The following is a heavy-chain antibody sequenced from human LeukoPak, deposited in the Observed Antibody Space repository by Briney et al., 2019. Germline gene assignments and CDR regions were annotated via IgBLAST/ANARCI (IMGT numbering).Heavy chain of an antibody. CDR2: MNPNSGNT. CDR3: ARAEGPIVVVPAAIGAFDI. CDR1: GYTSTSYD. Sequence: ASVKVSCKASGYTSTSYDINWVRQATGQGLEWMGWMNPNSGNTGYAQKFQGRVTITRNTSISTAYMELSSLRSEDTAVYYCARAEGPIVVVPAAIGAFDIWGQGTMVTVSS. J-gene: IGHJ3*02. D-gene: IGHD2-2*01. V-gene: IGHV1-8*03.